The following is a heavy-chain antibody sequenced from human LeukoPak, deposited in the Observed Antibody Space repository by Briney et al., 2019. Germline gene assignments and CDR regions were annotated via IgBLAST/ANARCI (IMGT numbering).Heavy chain of an antibody. J-gene: IGHJ4*02. V-gene: IGHV1-69*04. CDR1: GYTFTSYY. Sequence: ASVKVSCKASGYTFTSYYMHWVRQAPGQGLEWMGRIIPILGIANYAQKFQGRVTITADKSTSTAYMELSSLRSEDTAVYYCARDLGEGATTLAFDYWGQGTLVTVSS. CDR2: IIPILGIA. CDR3: ARDLGEGATTLAFDY. D-gene: IGHD1-26*01.